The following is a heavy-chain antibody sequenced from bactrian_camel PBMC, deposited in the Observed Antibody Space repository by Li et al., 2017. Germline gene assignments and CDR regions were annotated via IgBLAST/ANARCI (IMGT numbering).Heavy chain of an antibody. CDR1: GFTFSSYW. D-gene: IGHD5*01. CDR3: MRDLMGWVPDNY. CDR2: ISGGGGTT. Sequence: QLVESGGGLVQPGGSLRLSCAASGFTFSSYWMYWVRQAPGKGLEGVSSISGGGGTTYYADSVKGRFTISRDNAKNTMYLQMNSLRPEDTAVYYCMRDLMGWVPDNYWGQGTQVTVS. J-gene: IGHJ4*01. V-gene: IGHV3S25*01.